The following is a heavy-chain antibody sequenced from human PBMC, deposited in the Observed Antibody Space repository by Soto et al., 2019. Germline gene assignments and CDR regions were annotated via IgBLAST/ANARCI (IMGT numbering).Heavy chain of an antibody. Sequence: SVKVSCKASGGTFSSYAISWVRQAPGQGLEWMGGIIPIFGTANYAQKFQGRVTITADESTSTAYMELSSLRSEDTAVYYCARDYEIIAAVDYYGMDVWGQGTTVTAP. CDR3: ARDYEIIAAVDYYGMDV. CDR2: IIPIFGTA. J-gene: IGHJ6*02. CDR1: GGTFSSYA. V-gene: IGHV1-69*13. D-gene: IGHD6-13*01.